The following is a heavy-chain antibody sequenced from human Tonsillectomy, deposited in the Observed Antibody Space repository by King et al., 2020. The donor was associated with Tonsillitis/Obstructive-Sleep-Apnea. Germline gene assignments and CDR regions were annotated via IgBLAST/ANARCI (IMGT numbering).Heavy chain of an antibody. CDR3: AREHPGALGYMDV. CDR1: GGSISSYY. V-gene: IGHV4-59*01. CDR2: IYYSGST. Sequence: QLQESGPGLVKPSETLSLTCTVSGGSISSYYWSWIRQPPGKGLEWIGYIYYSGSTNYNPSLKSRVTISVDTSKNQFSLKLSSVTAADTAVYYCAREHPGALGYMDVWGKGPTVTVSS. J-gene: IGHJ6*03. D-gene: IGHD3-16*01.